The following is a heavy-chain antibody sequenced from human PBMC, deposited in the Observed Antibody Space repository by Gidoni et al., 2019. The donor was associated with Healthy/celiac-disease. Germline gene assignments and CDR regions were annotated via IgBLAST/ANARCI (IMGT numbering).Heavy chain of an antibody. J-gene: IGHJ4*02. CDR3: ASDDPKLSGSGGWIGY. V-gene: IGHV3-53*04. D-gene: IGHD1-26*01. CDR2: LYSGGST. Sequence: APGKGLEWVSVLYSGGSTYYADSVNGRFTISRHNSKNTLYLQMNSLIADDTAVYYCASDDPKLSGSGGWIGYWGQGTLVTVSS.